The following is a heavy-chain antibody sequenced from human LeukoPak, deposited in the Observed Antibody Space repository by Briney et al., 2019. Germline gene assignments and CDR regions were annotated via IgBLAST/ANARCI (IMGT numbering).Heavy chain of an antibody. CDR2: ITGISIYI. V-gene: IGHV3-21*01. CDR1: GFTFSSYT. J-gene: IGHJ4*02. Sequence: KPGGSLRLSCAASGFTFSSYTMNWVRQAPGKGLEWVSSITGISIYIYYADSVKGRFTISRDNGKNSLYLQMNSLRAEDTAVYYCARVRYDSSGCYSIYDYWGQGTLVTVSS. D-gene: IGHD3-22*01. CDR3: ARVRYDSSGCYSIYDY.